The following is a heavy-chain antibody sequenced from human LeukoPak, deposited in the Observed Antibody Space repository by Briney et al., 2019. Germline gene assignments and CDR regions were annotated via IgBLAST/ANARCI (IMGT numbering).Heavy chain of an antibody. J-gene: IGHJ4*02. Sequence: GGSLRLSCAASGFTFSSYSMNWVRQAPGKGLEWVSSISSSSSYIYYADSVKGRFTISRDNAKNSLYLQMNSLRPEDTAVYYCARDGAPRTGATTPFDYWGQGTLVTVSS. CDR3: ARDGAPRTGATTPFDY. D-gene: IGHD1-26*01. CDR1: GFTFSSYS. CDR2: ISSSSSYI. V-gene: IGHV3-21*01.